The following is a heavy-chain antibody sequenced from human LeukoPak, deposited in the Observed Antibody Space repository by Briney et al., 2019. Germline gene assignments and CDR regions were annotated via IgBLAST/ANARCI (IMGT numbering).Heavy chain of an antibody. CDR3: ARLSSSWYSGAFDI. J-gene: IGHJ3*02. V-gene: IGHV4-59*08. CDR2: IYHSGST. CDR1: GGSISSYH. Sequence: SETLSLTCTVSGGSISSYHWSWIRQPPGKGLEWIGSIYHSGSTYYNPSLKSRVTISVDTSKNQFSLKLSSVTAADTAVYYCARLSSSWYSGAFDIWGQGTMVTVSS. D-gene: IGHD6-13*01.